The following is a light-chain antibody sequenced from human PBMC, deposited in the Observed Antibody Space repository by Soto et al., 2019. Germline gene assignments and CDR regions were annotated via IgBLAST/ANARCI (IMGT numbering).Light chain of an antibody. J-gene: IGKJ2*01. V-gene: IGKV3D-20*01. CDR3: QQYSRSPYT. CDR2: DAS. CDR1: KTVSSGY. Sequence: EIVLTQSPVTLSLSPGERATLSCVASKTVSSGYLAWYQQRPGLAPRLLIYDASSRATGIPDRFSGSGSGTDFSLTISRLEPEDFAVYYCQQYSRSPYTWGQGTKLEI.